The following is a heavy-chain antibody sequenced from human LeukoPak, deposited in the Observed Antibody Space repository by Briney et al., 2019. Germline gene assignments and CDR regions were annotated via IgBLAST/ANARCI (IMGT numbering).Heavy chain of an antibody. CDR1: GYTFTSYG. V-gene: IGHV1-18*01. D-gene: IGHD3-10*01. CDR2: ISAYNGNT. J-gene: IGHJ5*02. Sequence: ASVKVSCKASGYTFTSYGISWVRQAPGQGLEWMGWISAYNGNTNYAQKLQGRVTTTTDTSTSTAYMELRSLRSDDTAVYYCARDSMVRGVYWFDPWGQGTLVTVSS. CDR3: ARDSMVRGVYWFDP.